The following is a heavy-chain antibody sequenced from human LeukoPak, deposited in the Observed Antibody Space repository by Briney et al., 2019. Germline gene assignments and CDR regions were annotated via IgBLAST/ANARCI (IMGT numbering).Heavy chain of an antibody. D-gene: IGHD3-10*01. V-gene: IGHV3-74*01. J-gene: IGHJ4*02. CDR2: VSPDGGRT. CDR3: ARVLSYFGSGSYPAY. Sequence: PGGSLRLSCAASGFTFTSYWMHWVRQVPGTGLVWIAHVSPDGGRTDYADSVKGRFTVSRDNTNHILYLQMNRLTADDTAVYYCARVLSYFGSGSYPAYWGQGTLVTVSS. CDR1: GFTFTSYW.